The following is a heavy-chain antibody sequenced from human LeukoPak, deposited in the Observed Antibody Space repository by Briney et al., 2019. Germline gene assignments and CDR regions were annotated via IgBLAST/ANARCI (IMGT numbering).Heavy chain of an antibody. CDR3: ARAARWELSPGYFDY. CDR1: GYTFTGYY. D-gene: IGHD1-26*01. J-gene: IGHJ4*02. CDR2: IIPILGIA. V-gene: IGHV1-69*04. Sequence: EASVKVSCKASGYTFTGYYMHWVRQAPGQGLEWMGRIIPILGIANYAQKFQGRVTITADKSTSTAYMELSSLRSEDTAVYYCARAARWELSPGYFDYWGQGTLVTVSS.